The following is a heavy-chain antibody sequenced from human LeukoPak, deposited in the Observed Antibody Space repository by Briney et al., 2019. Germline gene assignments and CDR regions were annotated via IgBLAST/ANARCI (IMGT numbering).Heavy chain of an antibody. CDR2: IKQDGSEK. CDR1: GFTFSSYW. CDR3: AREISSSWSDYFDY. D-gene: IGHD6-13*01. J-gene: IGHJ4*02. Sequence: GGSLRLSCAASGFTFSSYWMSWVRQAPGKGLEWVANIKQDGSEKYYVDSVKGRFTISRENAKNSQYLQMKSLRAEDTAVYYCAREISSSWSDYFDYWGQGTLVTVSS. V-gene: IGHV3-7*01.